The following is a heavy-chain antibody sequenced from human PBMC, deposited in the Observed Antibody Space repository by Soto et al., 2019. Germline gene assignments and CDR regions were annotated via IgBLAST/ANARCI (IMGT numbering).Heavy chain of an antibody. V-gene: IGHV3-9*01. J-gene: IGHJ4*02. CDR3: ATEPGKAVPDY. D-gene: IGHD6-19*01. CDR1: GFTFDDYA. CDR2: ISWNSGSI. Sequence: EVQLVESGGGLVQPGRSLRLSCAASGFTFDDYAMHWVRQAPGKGLEWVSGISWNSGSIGYADSVKGRFTISRDNAKNSLYLQMNSLRAEDTALYYCATEPGKAVPDYWGQGTLVTVSS.